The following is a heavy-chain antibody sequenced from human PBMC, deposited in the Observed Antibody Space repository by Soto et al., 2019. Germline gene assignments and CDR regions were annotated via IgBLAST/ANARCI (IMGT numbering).Heavy chain of an antibody. CDR2: IYWDDDK. Sequence: QITLKESGPPLVKPTQTLTLTCTFSGFSLSTSGVGVGWIRQPPGKALEWLALIYWDDDKRYSPSLKSRLTITKDTSKNQVVLTMTNMYAVDTATYYCAPRRAIAVAGPWFDPWGQGTLVTVSS. D-gene: IGHD6-19*01. CDR1: GFSLSTSGVG. V-gene: IGHV2-5*02. J-gene: IGHJ5*02. CDR3: APRRAIAVAGPWFDP.